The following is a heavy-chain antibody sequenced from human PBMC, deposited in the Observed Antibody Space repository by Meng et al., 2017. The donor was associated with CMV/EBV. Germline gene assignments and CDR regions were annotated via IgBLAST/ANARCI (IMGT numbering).Heavy chain of an antibody. V-gene: IGHV4-39*07. CDR3: ARGHRGFGVVNIYYYYYGMDV. CDR1: GGSISSSSYY. D-gene: IGHD3-3*01. Sequence: SETLSLTCTVSGGSISSSSYYWGWLRQPPGKGLEWIGEINHSGSTNYNPSLKSRVTISVDTSKNQFSLKLSSVTAADTAVYYCARGHRGFGVVNIYYYYYGMDVWGQGTTVTVSS. CDR2: INHSGST. J-gene: IGHJ6*02.